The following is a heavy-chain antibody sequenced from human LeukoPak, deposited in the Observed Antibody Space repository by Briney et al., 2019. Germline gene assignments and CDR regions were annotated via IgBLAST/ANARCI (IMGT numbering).Heavy chain of an antibody. Sequence: GASVMVSCKASGYTFTSYYMHWVRQAPGQGLEWMGWINPNSGGTNYAQKFQGRVTMTRDTSISTAYMELSRLRSDDTAVYYCARDYGYGSAPDYWGQGTLVTVSS. CDR3: ARDYGYGSAPDY. D-gene: IGHD3-10*01. V-gene: IGHV1-2*02. J-gene: IGHJ4*02. CDR2: INPNSGGT. CDR1: GYTFTSYY.